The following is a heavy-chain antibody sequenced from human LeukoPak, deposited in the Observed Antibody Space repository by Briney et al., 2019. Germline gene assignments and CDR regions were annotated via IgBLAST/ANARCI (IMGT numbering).Heavy chain of an antibody. CDR1: GYTFTSYG. J-gene: IGHJ4*02. CDR3: ARDPYCSTTSCYPFFHN. Sequence: GASVKVSCKASGYTFTSYGINWVRQAPGQGLEWLGCINPNTGGTNFAQKFQGRVTMTRDTSISTTYMELNSLRSDDTALYYCARDPYCSTTSCYPFFHNWGQGTLVTVSS. V-gene: IGHV1-2*02. CDR2: INPNTGGT. D-gene: IGHD2-2*01.